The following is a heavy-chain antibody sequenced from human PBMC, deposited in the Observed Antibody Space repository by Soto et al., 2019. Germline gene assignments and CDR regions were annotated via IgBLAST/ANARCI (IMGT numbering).Heavy chain of an antibody. J-gene: IGHJ4*02. CDR1: GGSISSGDYY. V-gene: IGHV4-30-4*01. CDR2: SYYSGST. Sequence: QVQLQESGPGLVKPSQTLSLTCTVSGGSISSGDYYWSWIRQPPGKGLEWIGYSYYSGSTYYNPSLKSRVTISLDPSRNQFSLTLSSVTAADTAVYYCARVGGFGATTIDSWGQGTLVTVSS. CDR3: ARVGGFGATTIDS. D-gene: IGHD3-10*01.